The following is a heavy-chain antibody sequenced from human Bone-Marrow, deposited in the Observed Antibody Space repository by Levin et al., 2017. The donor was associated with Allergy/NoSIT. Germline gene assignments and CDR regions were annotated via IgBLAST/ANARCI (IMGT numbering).Heavy chain of an antibody. CDR3: AKGRYFDWLFGHSRRSGDDS. Sequence: GGSLRLSCAASGFTFSNYAMSWVRHAPGKGLEWVSAISDSGVSTYSVPSVKGRFSIFRDNSKNTLYMHMTSLRADDTAVYYCAKGRYFDWLFGHSRRSGDDSWGQGTLVIVSS. D-gene: IGHD3-9*01. CDR1: GFTFSNYA. V-gene: IGHV3-23*01. J-gene: IGHJ4*02. CDR2: ISDSGVST.